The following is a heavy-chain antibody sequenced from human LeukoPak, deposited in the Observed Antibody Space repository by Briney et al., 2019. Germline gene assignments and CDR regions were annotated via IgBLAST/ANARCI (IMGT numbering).Heavy chain of an antibody. Sequence: GGSLRLSCAASGFTFRSHAMSWVRQAPGKGLEWVSAISGSGGSTYYADSVKGRFTISRDNSKNTLYLQMNSLRAEDTAVYYCGREYASSGYCDSWGQGTLVTVSS. CDR2: ISGSGGST. CDR1: GFTFRSHA. D-gene: IGHD3-22*01. J-gene: IGHJ4*02. V-gene: IGHV3-23*01. CDR3: GREYASSGYCDS.